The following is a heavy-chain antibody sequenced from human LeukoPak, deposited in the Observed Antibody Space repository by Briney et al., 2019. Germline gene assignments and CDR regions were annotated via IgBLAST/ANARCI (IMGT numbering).Heavy chain of an antibody. CDR1: GFTFSSYW. CDR3: ARANCGGGSCYSDY. Sequence: GGSLRLSCAASGFTFSSYWMSWVRQAPGKGLEWVANIKQDGSEKYYVDSVKGRFTISRDNAKNSLYLQMNRLRAEDTAVYYCARANCGGGSCYSDYWGQGTLVTVSS. CDR2: IKQDGSEK. J-gene: IGHJ4*02. D-gene: IGHD2-15*01. V-gene: IGHV3-7*05.